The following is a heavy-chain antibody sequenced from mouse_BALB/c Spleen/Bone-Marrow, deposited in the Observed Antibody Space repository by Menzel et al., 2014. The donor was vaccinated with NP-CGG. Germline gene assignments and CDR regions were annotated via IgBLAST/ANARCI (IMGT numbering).Heavy chain of an antibody. CDR2: IDPANGYS. Sequence: VQLQQPGAELVKPGAPVKLSCTASGFNIKDTYMHWVKQRPEQGLEWIGRIDPANGYSIYDPKFQGKATITADTTSNTAHLQLSSLTSEDTAVYYCALITTATFSYWYSDVWGAGTTVTVSS. CDR3: ALITTATFSYWYSDV. D-gene: IGHD1-2*01. J-gene: IGHJ1*01. V-gene: IGHV14-3*02. CDR1: GFNIKDTY.